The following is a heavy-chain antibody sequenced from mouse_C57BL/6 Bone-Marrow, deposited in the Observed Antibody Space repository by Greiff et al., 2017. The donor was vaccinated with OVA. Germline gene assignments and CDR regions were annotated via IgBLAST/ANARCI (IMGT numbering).Heavy chain of an antibody. CDR2: IYPGDGDT. D-gene: IGHD1-1*01. J-gene: IGHJ2*01. CDR1: VYAFSSSW. CDR3: ARYIATVVATDYFDY. Sequence: VQLQQSGPELVKPGASVKISCKASVYAFSSSWMNWVKQRPGKSLEWIGRIYPGDGDTNYNGKFKGKATLTADKSSSTAYMQLSSLTSEDSAVYFCARYIATVVATDYFDYWGQGTTLTVSS. V-gene: IGHV1-82*01.